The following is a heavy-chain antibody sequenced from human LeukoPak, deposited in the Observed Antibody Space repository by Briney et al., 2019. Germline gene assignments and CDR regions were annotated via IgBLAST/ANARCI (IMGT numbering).Heavy chain of an antibody. V-gene: IGHV4-39*01. D-gene: IGHD2-21*02. J-gene: IGHJ5*02. CDR1: GGSMSTTDHY. Sequence: SETLSLTCTVPGGSMSTTDHYSGCIRQPPGKGLEWIGSVYYSGTTYYTPPLKSRFTISVDTSKNQFSLKLSSVTAADRAVYYCARQGELLTYYFHPWGQGTLVTVSS. CDR2: VYYSGTT. CDR3: ARQGELLTYYFHP.